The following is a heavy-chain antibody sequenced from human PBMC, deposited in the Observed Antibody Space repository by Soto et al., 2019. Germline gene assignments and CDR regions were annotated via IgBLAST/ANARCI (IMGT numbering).Heavy chain of an antibody. J-gene: IGHJ4*02. V-gene: IGHV1-46*03. CDR1: GYTFTSYY. CDR2: INPSGGST. D-gene: IGHD6-19*01. Sequence: ASVKVSCKASGYTFTSYYMHWVRQAPGQGLEWMGIINPSGGSTSYAQKFQGRVTMTRDTSTSTVYMELSSLRSEDTAVYYCARDNSNEQWLAPFDYWGQGTLVTVSS. CDR3: ARDNSNEQWLAPFDY.